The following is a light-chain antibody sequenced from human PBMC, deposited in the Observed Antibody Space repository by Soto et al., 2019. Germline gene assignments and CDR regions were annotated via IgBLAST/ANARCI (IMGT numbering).Light chain of an antibody. Sequence: DIQMTQSPSSLSASVGDRVTITCQASQDITNYLNWYQQKPGRAPRLLLYDASSLETGVPSRFSGSGSGTDFTLTISSLQPQDVATYYCQPYDHLPTTVGQGTRLE. J-gene: IGKJ5*01. CDR3: QPYDHLPTT. CDR1: QDITNY. V-gene: IGKV1-33*01. CDR2: DAS.